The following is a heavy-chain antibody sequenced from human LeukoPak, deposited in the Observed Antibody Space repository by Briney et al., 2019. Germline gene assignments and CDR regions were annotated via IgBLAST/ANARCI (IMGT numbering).Heavy chain of an antibody. Sequence: GASVKVSCKASGGTFSSYTISWVRQAPGQGLEWMGRIIPILGIANYAQKFQGRVTITADKSTSTAYMELSSLRSEDTAAHYCASHYDSDNWFDPWGQGTLVTVSS. V-gene: IGHV1-69*02. CDR3: ASHYDSDNWFDP. CDR2: IIPILGIA. CDR1: GGTFSSYT. J-gene: IGHJ5*02. D-gene: IGHD3-3*01.